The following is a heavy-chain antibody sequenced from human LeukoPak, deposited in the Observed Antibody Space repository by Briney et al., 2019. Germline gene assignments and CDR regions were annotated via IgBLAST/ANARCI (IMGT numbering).Heavy chain of an antibody. J-gene: IGHJ4*02. Sequence: GGSLRLSCAASGFAFSSYGMSWVRQAPGKGLKWVSDISDSGGKTYYAASVRGRFTISRDNSKNTLYLQMNSLRAEDTAVYYCATDDFWKGYYTNLDYWGQGTLVTVSS. D-gene: IGHD3-3*01. V-gene: IGHV3-23*01. CDR2: ISDSGGKT. CDR3: ATDDFWKGYYTNLDY. CDR1: GFAFSSYG.